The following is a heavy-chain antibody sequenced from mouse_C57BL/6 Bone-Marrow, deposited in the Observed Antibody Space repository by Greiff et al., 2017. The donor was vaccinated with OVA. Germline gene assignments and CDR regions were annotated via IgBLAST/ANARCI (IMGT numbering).Heavy chain of an antibody. D-gene: IGHD2-1*01. Sequence: VQLQQSGAELARPGASVKLSCKASGYTFTSYGISWVKQRTGQGLEWIGEIYPRSGNTYYNEKFKGKATLTADKSSSTAYMELRSLTSEDSAVYFCARGYYGNPYYAMDYWGQGTSVTVSS. V-gene: IGHV1-81*01. CDR3: ARGYYGNPYYAMDY. J-gene: IGHJ4*01. CDR2: IYPRSGNT. CDR1: GYTFTSYG.